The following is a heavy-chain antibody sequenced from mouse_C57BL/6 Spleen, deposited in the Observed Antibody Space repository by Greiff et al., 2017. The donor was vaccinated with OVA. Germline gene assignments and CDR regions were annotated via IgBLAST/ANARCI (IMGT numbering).Heavy chain of an antibody. V-gene: IGHV14-4*01. CDR3: TLRMG. J-gene: IGHJ3*01. CDR1: GFNIKDDY. Sequence: VHVKQSGAELVRPGASVKLSCTASGFNIKDDYMHWVKQRPEQGLEWIGWIDPENGDTEYASKFQGKATITADTSSNTAYLQLSSLTSEDTAVYYCTLRMGWGQGTLVTVSA. CDR2: IDPENGDT.